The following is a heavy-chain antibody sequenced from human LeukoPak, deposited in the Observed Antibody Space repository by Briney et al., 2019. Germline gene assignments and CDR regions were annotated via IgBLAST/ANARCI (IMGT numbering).Heavy chain of an antibody. CDR1: EFTFSSYW. CDR2: INSDWSTT. CDR3: ARAGKKVTSSSLTDY. D-gene: IGHD6-13*01. V-gene: IGHV3-74*01. J-gene: IGHJ4*02. Sequence: GGSLRLSCAAFEFTFSSYWMRWVRQAPGNGLVWISRINSDWSTTTYAESVKGRFTISRDNAKNTLYLQMNSLRAEDTAVYYCARAGKKVTSSSLTDYWGQGTLVTVSS.